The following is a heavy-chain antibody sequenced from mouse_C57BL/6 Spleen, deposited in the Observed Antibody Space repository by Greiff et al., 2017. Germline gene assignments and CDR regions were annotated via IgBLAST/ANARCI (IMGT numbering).Heavy chain of an antibody. J-gene: IGHJ3*01. CDR1: GYSITSGYY. CDR3: ARDSSGYPFAY. D-gene: IGHD3-2*02. CDR2: ISYDGSN. V-gene: IGHV3-6*01. Sequence: ESGPGLVKPSQSLSLTCSVTGYSITSGYYWNWIRQFPGNKLEWMGYISYDGSNNYNPSLKNRISITRDTSKNQFFLKLNSVTTEDTATYYCARDSSGYPFAYWGQGTLVTVSA.